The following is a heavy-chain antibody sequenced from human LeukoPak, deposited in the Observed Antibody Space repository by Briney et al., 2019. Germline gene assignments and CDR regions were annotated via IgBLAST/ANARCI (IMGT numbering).Heavy chain of an antibody. Sequence: KPSETLSPTCAVSGASISSSNYYWGWVRQSPGKGLEWIGEINHSGSTNYNPSLKSRVTISVDTSKNQFSLKLSSVTAADTAVYYCARAGIVGATSYYYYYMDVWGKGTTVTVSS. CDR2: INHSGST. J-gene: IGHJ6*03. CDR1: GASISSSNYY. CDR3: ARAGIVGATSYYYYYMDV. V-gene: IGHV4-39*07. D-gene: IGHD1-26*01.